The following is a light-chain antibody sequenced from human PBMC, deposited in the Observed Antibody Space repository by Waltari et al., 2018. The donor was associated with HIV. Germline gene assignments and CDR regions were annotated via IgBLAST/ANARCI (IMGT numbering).Light chain of an antibody. CDR1: SRDVGGCNY. V-gene: IGLV2-11*01. CDR2: DVR. J-gene: IGLJ3*02. CDR3: CSYAGSSWV. Sequence: QSALTQPRSVSGSPGQSVTISCPGPSRDVGGCNYVSWYQQPRGKARQLILYDVRKRPSGVPGRCSGSKSGNTASLTIAGLQDEDEADYYCCSYAGSSWVFGGGTKLTVL.